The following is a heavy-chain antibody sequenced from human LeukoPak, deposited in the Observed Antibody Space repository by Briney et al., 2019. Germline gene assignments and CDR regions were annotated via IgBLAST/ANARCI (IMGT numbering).Heavy chain of an antibody. J-gene: IGHJ4*02. CDR1: GFPFSDYF. V-gene: IGHV3-11*01. Sequence: GGSLRLSCAASGFPFSDYFMNWVRQTPERGLEWLAYISGSGYVIDYADSVKGRFIISRDNAKNSLYLQVHSLRAEDTAVYYGARDPVIGATSKRVHGGLDYWGQGTLVTVSS. CDR2: ISGSGYVI. D-gene: IGHD2-21*01. CDR3: ARDPVIGATSKRVHGGLDY.